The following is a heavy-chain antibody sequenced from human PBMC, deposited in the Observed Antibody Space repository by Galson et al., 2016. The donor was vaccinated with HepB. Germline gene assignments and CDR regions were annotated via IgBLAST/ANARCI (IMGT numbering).Heavy chain of an antibody. CDR3: ARATKLTVTDAFDL. Sequence: SLRLSCAVSGLTFNNYAIHWVRQAPGKGLDWVALISYDGIKKFYGDSVRGRVTISRDNSRDTVFLQLNSLRPEDTALYYCARATKLTVTDAFDLWGQGTIVTVSS. CDR2: ISYDGIKK. CDR1: GLTFNNYA. D-gene: IGHD4-11*01. J-gene: IGHJ3*01. V-gene: IGHV3-30*04.